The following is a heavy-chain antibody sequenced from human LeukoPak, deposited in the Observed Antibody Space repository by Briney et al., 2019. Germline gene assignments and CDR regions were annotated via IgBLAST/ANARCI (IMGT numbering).Heavy chain of an antibody. CDR3: ARDIRSGCYYFDY. V-gene: IGHV1-46*01. CDR2: INPSGGST. D-gene: IGHD6-19*01. CDR1: GYTFINYN. J-gene: IGHJ4*02. Sequence: ASLKVSCKASGYTFINYNIHWVRQAPGQGLEWMGIINPSGGSTIYAQKFRGRVTMTRDTSTSTVYMDLSSLRPEDTAVYYCARDIRSGCYYFDYWGQGTLVTVSS.